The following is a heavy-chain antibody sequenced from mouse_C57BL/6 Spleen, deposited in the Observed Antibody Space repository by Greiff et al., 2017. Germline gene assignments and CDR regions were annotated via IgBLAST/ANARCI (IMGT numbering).Heavy chain of an antibody. CDR2: IDPESGGP. CDR1: GFTFTDYE. V-gene: IGHV1-15*01. CDR3: TRFAY. Sequence: VQLQQSGAELVRPGASVTLSCTASGFTFTDYEMHWVKQTPVHGLEWIGAIDPESGGPDYNQKFKGQDILTADKSSSTAYMELRSLTSEDSAGYYCTRFAYWGQGTLVTVS. J-gene: IGHJ3*01.